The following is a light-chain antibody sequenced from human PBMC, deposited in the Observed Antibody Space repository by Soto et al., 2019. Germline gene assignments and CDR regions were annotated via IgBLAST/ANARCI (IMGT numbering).Light chain of an antibody. CDR2: LGS. Sequence: EILMTQSPLSLPVTPGEPASISCSSSRSLLHSNGYNYLDWYLQKPGQSPQLLIYLGSNRASGVPDRFSGSGSGTDFTLKISRVEAEDVGVYYCMQALQTPRTFGQGTTGDIK. V-gene: IGKV2-28*01. CDR3: MQALQTPRT. CDR1: RSLLHSNGYNY. J-gene: IGKJ1*01.